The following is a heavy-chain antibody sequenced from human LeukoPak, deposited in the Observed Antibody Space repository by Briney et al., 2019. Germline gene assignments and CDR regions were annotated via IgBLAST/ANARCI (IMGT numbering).Heavy chain of an antibody. CDR2: MNPDTGNS. CDR3: ARLSQTPAYYDTSVYYLGY. CDR1: GYTFSSYD. J-gene: IGHJ4*02. V-gene: IGHV1-8*01. D-gene: IGHD3-22*01. Sequence: ASVKVSCKGSGYTFSSYDINWVRQATGQGLEWMGWMNPDTGNSGYAQKFRGRVTMTRDTSISTAYMELSSLGSEDTAVYYCARLSQTPAYYDTSVYYLGYWGQGTLVTVSS.